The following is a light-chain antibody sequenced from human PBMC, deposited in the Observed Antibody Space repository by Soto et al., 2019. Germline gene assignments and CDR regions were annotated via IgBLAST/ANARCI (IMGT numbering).Light chain of an antibody. CDR3: QQYTGPPTT. CDR1: QIVSSGY. CDR2: GAS. V-gene: IGKV3-20*01. J-gene: IGKJ5*01. Sequence: ENVLTQSPDTLSLSPGERATLSCRASQIVSSGYLAWYQQKPGQAPRLLIYGASSRATDIPDRFSGSGSRTEFTLTITGLEPEDSAVYFCQQYTGPPTTFGQGTRLEIK.